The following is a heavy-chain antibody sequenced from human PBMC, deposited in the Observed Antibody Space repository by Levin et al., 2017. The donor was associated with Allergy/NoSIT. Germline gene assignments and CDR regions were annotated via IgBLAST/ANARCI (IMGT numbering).Heavy chain of an antibody. D-gene: IGHD3-10*01. J-gene: IGHJ3*02. CDR1: GFTFTTYW. Sequence: GVSLKISCVVSGFTFTTYWMSWVRQAPGKGLEWVAIIKYDGSEIHYVDSVRDRFTIYRDNTKNSVYLQMNSLRVEDTAVYYCARDRGLTNAVDIWGQGTMVTVSS. CDR3: ARDRGLTNAVDI. CDR2: IKYDGSEI. V-gene: IGHV3-7*01.